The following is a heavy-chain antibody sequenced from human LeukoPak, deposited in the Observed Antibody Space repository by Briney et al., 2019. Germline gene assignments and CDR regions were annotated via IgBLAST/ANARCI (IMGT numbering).Heavy chain of an antibody. CDR2: IYHSESN. J-gene: IGHJ6*03. D-gene: IGHD5-18*01. CDR3: ARTEESGYSYRYFGYYYYMDV. CDR1: GYSISSGYY. V-gene: IGHV4-38-2*02. Sequence: SETLSLTCTVSGYSISSGYYWGWIRQPPGKGLEWIASIYHSESNYYNPSLKSRVTTSVDTSKNQFSLKLSSVTAADTAVYYCARTEESGYSYRYFGYYYYMDVWGKGTTVTVSS.